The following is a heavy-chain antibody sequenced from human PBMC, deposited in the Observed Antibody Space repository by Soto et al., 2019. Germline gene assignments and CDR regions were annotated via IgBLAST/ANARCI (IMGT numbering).Heavy chain of an antibody. CDR1: GYTFTSYG. Sequence: GASVKVSCKASGYTFTSYGISWVRQAPGQGLEWMGWISAYNGNTNYAQKLQGRVTMTTDTSTSTAYMELRSLRSGDTAVYYCARLECGGDCYPPYYYYGMDVWGQGTTVTVSS. D-gene: IGHD2-21*02. V-gene: IGHV1-18*04. CDR3: ARLECGGDCYPPYYYYGMDV. CDR2: ISAYNGNT. J-gene: IGHJ6*02.